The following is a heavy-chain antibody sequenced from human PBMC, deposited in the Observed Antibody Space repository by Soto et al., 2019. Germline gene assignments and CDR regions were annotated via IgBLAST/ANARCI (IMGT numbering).Heavy chain of an antibody. CDR3: ARDLYSSGWYGSTDYYYYGMDV. V-gene: IGHV3-30-3*01. Sequence: GSLRLSCAASGFTFSSYAMHWVRQAPGKGLEWVAVISYDGSNKYYADSVKGRFTISRDNSKNTLYLQMNSLRAEDTAVYYCARDLYSSGWYGSTDYYYYGMDVWGQGTTVTVSS. CDR1: GFTFSSYA. CDR2: ISYDGSNK. D-gene: IGHD6-19*01. J-gene: IGHJ6*02.